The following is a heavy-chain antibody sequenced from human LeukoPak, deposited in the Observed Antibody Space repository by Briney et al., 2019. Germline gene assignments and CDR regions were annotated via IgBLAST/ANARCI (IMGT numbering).Heavy chain of an antibody. J-gene: IGHJ4*02. CDR3: TRVVNGGHFDY. CDR1: GASINNYY. V-gene: IGHV4-59*01. CDR2: VYHTGAS. Sequence: SETLSLTCSVSGASINNYYWTWIRQPPGKGLAWIGYVYHTGASGYHPSLKSRVAMSLDTSKNQVSLNLSSVTAADTAVYFCTRVVNGGHFDYWGQGTLVTVSS. D-gene: IGHD2-8*01.